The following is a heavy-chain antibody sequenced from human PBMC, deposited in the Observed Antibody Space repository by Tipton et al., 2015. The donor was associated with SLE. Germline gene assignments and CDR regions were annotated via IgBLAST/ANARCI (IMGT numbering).Heavy chain of an antibody. D-gene: IGHD7-27*01. CDR2: INSDGSST. CDR1: GFTFSSYW. J-gene: IGHJ4*02. CDR3: ARESLQTGDIDY. Sequence: SLRLSCAASGFTFSSYWMHWVRQAPGKGLVWVSLINSDGSSTSYADSVKGRFTISRDNAKNTLYLQMNSLRAEDTAVYYCARESLQTGDIDYWGRGTLVTVSS. V-gene: IGHV3-74*01.